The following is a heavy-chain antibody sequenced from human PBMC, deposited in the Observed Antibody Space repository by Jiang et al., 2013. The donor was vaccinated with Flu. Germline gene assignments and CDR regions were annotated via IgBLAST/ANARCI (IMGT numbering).Heavy chain of an antibody. Sequence: WVRQAPGKGLEWVAVISYDGSNKYYVDSVKGRFTISRDNSKNTLYLQMNSLRAEDTAVYYCARARGGPADYWGQGTLVTVSS. J-gene: IGHJ4*02. CDR3: ARARGGPADY. CDR2: ISYDGSNK. D-gene: IGHD3-10*01. V-gene: IGHV3-30*03.